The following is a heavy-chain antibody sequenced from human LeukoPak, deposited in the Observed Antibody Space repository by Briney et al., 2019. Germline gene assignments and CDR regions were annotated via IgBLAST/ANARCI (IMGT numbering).Heavy chain of an antibody. CDR3: ARDYDHYGLGGNENRHWFDP. V-gene: IGHV1-18*01. J-gene: IGHJ5*02. CDR2: ISGNHGNT. Sequence: ASVKVSCKASGYSFSVYGISWVRQAPGQGLEWMGWISGNHGNTDYVQKLQGRVTMTTDTSTSTAYMELRSLRSDDTAVYYCARDYDHYGLGGNENRHWFDPWGQGTLVIVSS. CDR1: GYSFSVYG. D-gene: IGHD3-10*01.